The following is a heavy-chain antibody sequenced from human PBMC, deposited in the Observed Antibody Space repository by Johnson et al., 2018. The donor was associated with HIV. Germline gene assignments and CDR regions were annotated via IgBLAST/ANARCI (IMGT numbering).Heavy chain of an antibody. D-gene: IGHD6-19*01. V-gene: IGHV3-9*01. CDR1: GFTFSNYG. CDR2: ISWNSQSI. CDR3: AKDFGSGWADAFDI. Sequence: VQLVDSGGGLEQPGRSLRLSCAASGFTFSNYGMHWVRLPPGKGLEWVSGISWNSQSIDYADSVKGRFTISRDNSKNTVYLQMNSLRTEDSALYYCAKDFGSGWADAFDIWGQGTGVTISS. J-gene: IGHJ3*02.